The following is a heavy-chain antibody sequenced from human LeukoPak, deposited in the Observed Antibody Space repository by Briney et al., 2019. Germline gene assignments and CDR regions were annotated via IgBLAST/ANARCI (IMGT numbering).Heavy chain of an antibody. CDR2: IIPIFGTA. D-gene: IGHD2-15*01. Sequence: ASVTVSCTASGGTFSSYAISWVRQAPGQGLEWMGGIIPIFGTANYAQKFQGRVTITADESTSTAYMELSSLRSEDTAVYYCARDSSGEAAGYWGQGTLVTVSS. CDR3: ARDSSGEAAGY. V-gene: IGHV1-69*01. J-gene: IGHJ4*02. CDR1: GGTFSSYA.